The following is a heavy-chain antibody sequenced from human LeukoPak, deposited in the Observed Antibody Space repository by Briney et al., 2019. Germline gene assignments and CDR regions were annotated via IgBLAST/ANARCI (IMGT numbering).Heavy chain of an antibody. CDR1: GGSLSSYF. CDR3: ARQPSSWFTSFDS. Sequence: SETLSLTCTVSGGSLSSYFWSWIRQPPGKGLEWIAYIYYSGSTNYNPSLRSRVTISVDTSKNQFSLKLSSVTAADTAVYYCARQPSSWFTSFDSWGQGTLVTVSS. V-gene: IGHV4-59*01. CDR2: IYYSGST. J-gene: IGHJ4*02. D-gene: IGHD6-13*01.